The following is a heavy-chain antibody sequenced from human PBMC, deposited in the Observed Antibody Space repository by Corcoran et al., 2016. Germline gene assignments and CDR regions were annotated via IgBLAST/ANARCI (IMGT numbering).Heavy chain of an antibody. J-gene: IGHJ5*02. CDR3: AGDPPHYYDSRVGFDP. CDR1: GYTFTSYG. V-gene: IGHV1-18*01. Sequence: QVQLVQSGAEVKKPGASVKVSCKASGYTFTSYGISWVRQAPGQGLEWMGWISAYNGNTNYAQKLQGRVTMTTDTSTSTAYMELRRLRSDDTAVYYCAGDPPHYYDSRVGFDPWGQGTLVTVSS. D-gene: IGHD3-22*01. CDR2: ISAYNGNT.